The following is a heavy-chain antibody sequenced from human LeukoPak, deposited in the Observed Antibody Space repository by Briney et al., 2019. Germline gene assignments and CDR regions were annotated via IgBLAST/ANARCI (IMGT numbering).Heavy chain of an antibody. Sequence: GASVTVSCKASGYTFTSYYMHWVRQAPGQGLEWMGIINPSGGSTSYAQKFQGRVTMTRDTSTSTVYMELSSLRSEDTAVYYCAREGGGSGSDSPFDYWGQGTLVTVSS. CDR1: GYTFTSYY. V-gene: IGHV1-46*01. CDR2: INPSGGST. CDR3: AREGGGSGSDSPFDY. D-gene: IGHD3-10*01. J-gene: IGHJ4*02.